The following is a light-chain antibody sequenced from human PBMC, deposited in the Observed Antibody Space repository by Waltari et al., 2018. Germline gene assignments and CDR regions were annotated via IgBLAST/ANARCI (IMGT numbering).Light chain of an antibody. CDR1: LGTSNL. J-gene: IGLJ1*01. CDR3: CSNNEGHAHV. CDR2: HSS. V-gene: IGLV2-23*01. Sequence: QSALTQPPSVSGTPGQSVTITCTGPLGTSNLVSWYRQLPGTVPKLILYHSSERPSGTSVRSSGSRSGNTASLTISGLQSDDEADYYCCSNNEGHAHVFGTGTRVTVL.